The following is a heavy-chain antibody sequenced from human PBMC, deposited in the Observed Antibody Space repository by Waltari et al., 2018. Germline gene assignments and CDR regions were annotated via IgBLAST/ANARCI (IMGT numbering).Heavy chain of an antibody. Sequence: EVQLVESGGDLIQPGGSLRLSCEVYGFTVSTYDMSWVRQAPGKGLGWVSAIYSGGSSLYLDSVKGRFIMSRDNSKNTVYLQMDNVRAEDTAIYCCTTRLPRNYWGLGTLVTVSS. CDR1: GFTVSTYD. D-gene: IGHD2-15*01. CDR3: TTRLPRNY. CDR2: IYSGGSS. V-gene: IGHV3-53*01. J-gene: IGHJ4*02.